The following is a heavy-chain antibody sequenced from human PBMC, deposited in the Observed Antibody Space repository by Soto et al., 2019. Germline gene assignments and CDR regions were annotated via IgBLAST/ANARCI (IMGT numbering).Heavy chain of an antibody. J-gene: IGHJ4*02. CDR3: AKDPGKYDILTGYYDY. CDR2: ISGSGGST. D-gene: IGHD3-9*01. V-gene: IGHV3-23*01. CDR1: GFTFSSYA. Sequence: GGSLRLSYAASGFTFSSYAMSWVRQAPGKGLEWVSAISGSGGSTYYADSVKGRFTISRDNSKNTLYLQMNSLRAEDTAVYYCAKDPGKYDILTGYYDYWGQGTLVTVSS.